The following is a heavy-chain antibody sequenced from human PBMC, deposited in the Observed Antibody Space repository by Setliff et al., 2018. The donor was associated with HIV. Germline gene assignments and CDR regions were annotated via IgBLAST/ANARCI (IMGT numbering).Heavy chain of an antibody. D-gene: IGHD1-26*01. CDR1: GGSFSSYG. V-gene: IGHV1-69*13. CDR2: IMPIFGTA. Sequence: GASVKVSCKASGGSFSSYGLSWVRQAPGQGLEWMGGIMPIFGTANYAQKFQGRVTIIADASTNTVNMELSSLRSEDTAVYYCARGVDGSYRKFFDPWGQGTLVTVSS. J-gene: IGHJ5*02. CDR3: ARGVDGSYRKFFDP.